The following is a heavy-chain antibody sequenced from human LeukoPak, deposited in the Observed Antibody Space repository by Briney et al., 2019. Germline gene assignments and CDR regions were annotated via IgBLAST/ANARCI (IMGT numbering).Heavy chain of an antibody. Sequence: SQTLSLTCTVSGGSISSGGYYWSWIRQPPGKGLEWIGYIYHSGSTYYNPSLKSRVTISVDRSKNQFSLKLSSVTAADTAVYYCARVGSIVARGESAFDIWGQGTMVTVSS. J-gene: IGHJ3*02. CDR3: ARVGSIVARGESAFDI. CDR2: IYHSGST. D-gene: IGHD6-25*01. V-gene: IGHV4-30-2*01. CDR1: GGSISSGGYY.